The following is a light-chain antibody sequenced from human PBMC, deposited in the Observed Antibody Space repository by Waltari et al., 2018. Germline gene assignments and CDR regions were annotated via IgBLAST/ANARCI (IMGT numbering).Light chain of an antibody. J-gene: IGKJ1*01. CDR2: AAS. Sequence: LTQSPGTLSLSPGERATLSCRASQNIGTYLGWYQQKPGQAPRLLMYAASRRATGIPDRFSGSGSGTDFSLTISRLEPEDFAVYYCQNHERLPATFGQGTKVEIK. V-gene: IGKV3-20*01. CDR3: QNHERLPAT. CDR1: QNIGTY.